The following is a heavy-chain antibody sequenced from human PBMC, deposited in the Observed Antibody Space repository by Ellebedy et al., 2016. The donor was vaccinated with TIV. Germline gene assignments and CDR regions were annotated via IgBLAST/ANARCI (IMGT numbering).Heavy chain of an antibody. CDR2: IKQDGSEK. J-gene: IGHJ4*02. V-gene: IGHV3-7*01. Sequence: GESLKISXAASGFTFSSYWMSWVRQAPGKGLEWVANIKQDGSEKYYVDSVKGRFTISRDNAKNSLYLQMNSLRAEDTAVYYCARGGVVPGDWGQGTLVTVSS. D-gene: IGHD2-2*01. CDR1: GFTFSSYW. CDR3: ARGGVVPGD.